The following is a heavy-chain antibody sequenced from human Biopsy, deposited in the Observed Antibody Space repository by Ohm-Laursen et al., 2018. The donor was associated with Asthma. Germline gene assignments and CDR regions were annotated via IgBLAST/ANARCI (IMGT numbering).Heavy chain of an antibody. CDR1: GFTFVDYA. J-gene: IGHJ3*01. Sequence: SLRLSCAASGFTFVDYAMSWARQAPGKGLEWVASVSWNSRDIAYADSVRGRFAISRDNAKNSLYLQMDSLRVEDTAFYHCTKDTGDLGMSAFDVWGQGTMVAVSS. D-gene: IGHD7-27*01. CDR2: VSWNSRDI. CDR3: TKDTGDLGMSAFDV. V-gene: IGHV3-9*01.